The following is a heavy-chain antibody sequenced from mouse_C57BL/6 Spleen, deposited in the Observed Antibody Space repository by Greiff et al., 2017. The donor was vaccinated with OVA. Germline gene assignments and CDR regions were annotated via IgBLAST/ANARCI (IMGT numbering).Heavy chain of an antibody. V-gene: IGHV5-16*01. CDR2: INYDGSST. CDR1: GFTFSDYY. Sequence: EVQRVESEGGLVQPGSSMKLSCTASGFTFSDYYMAWVRQVPEKGLEWVANINYDGSSTYYLDSLKSRFIISRDNAKNILYLQMSSLKSEDTATYYCARDDYGSSSWYFDVWGTGTTVTVSS. D-gene: IGHD1-1*01. J-gene: IGHJ1*03. CDR3: ARDDYGSSSWYFDV.